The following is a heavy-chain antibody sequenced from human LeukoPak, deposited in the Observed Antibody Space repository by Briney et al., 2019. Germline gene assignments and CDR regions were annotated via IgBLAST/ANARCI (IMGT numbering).Heavy chain of an antibody. Sequence: SVKVSCKASGGTFSSYAISWVRQAPGQGLEWMGRIIPIFGTANYAQKFQGRVTITTDESTSTAYMELSSLRSEDTAVYYCARGAHYGDFPCYYYSMDVWGKGTTVTVSS. J-gene: IGHJ6*03. CDR3: ARGAHYGDFPCYYYSMDV. CDR1: GGTFSSYA. V-gene: IGHV1-69*05. D-gene: IGHD4-17*01. CDR2: IIPIFGTA.